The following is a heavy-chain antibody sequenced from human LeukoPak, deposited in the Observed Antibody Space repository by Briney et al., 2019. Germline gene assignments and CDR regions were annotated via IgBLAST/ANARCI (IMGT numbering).Heavy chain of an antibody. CDR3: ARHQRNYLDY. V-gene: IGHV4-4*09. J-gene: IGHJ4*02. CDR1: GGSISSYY. Sequence: SETLSLTCTVSGGSISSYYWSWIRQPPGKGLEWIGYIYTSGSTHYNPSLKSRVTISVDTSKNQFSLKLSSVTAADTAVYYCARHQRNYLDYWGQGTLVTVSS. CDR2: IYTSGST.